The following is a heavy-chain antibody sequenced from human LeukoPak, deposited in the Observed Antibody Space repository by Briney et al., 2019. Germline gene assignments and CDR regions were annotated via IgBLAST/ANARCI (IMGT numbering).Heavy chain of an antibody. J-gene: IGHJ4*02. Sequence: PGRSLRLSCAASGFTFSNYDMHWVRQAPGKGLEWVAVIVYDGSNKYYGDSVKGRFTISRDNAKNSLYLQMNSLRVEDTAFYYCAKDNRRHYTSGPNPDSLHWGQGALVTVSS. D-gene: IGHD6-19*01. CDR2: IVYDGSNK. CDR1: GFTFSNYD. CDR3: AKDNRRHYTSGPNPDSLH. V-gene: IGHV3-30*18.